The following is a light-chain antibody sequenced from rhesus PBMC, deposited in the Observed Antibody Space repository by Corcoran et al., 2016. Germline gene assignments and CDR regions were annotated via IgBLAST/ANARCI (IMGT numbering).Light chain of an antibody. CDR2: TAS. V-gene: IGKV1-22*01. Sequence: DIQMTQSPSSLSASVGDTVTITCRASQSIRNWLDWYQQKPGKAPKLLIYTASSLQSGVPSRFSGSGSGTDFTLTISSLQPEDFATYYCLQYSSSPFTFGPGTKLDIK. J-gene: IGKJ3*01. CDR3: LQYSSSPFT. CDR1: QSIRNW.